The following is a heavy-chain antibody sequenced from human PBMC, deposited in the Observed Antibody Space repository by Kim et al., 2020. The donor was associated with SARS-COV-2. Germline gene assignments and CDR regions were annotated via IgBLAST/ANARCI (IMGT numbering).Heavy chain of an antibody. CDR2: ISSSSSYI. Sequence: GGSLRLSCAASGFTFSSYSMNWVRQAPGKGLEWVSSISSSSSYIYYADSVKGRFTISRDNAKNSLYLQMNSLRAEDTAVYYCARDSGGLAWPPGGYWGQGTLVTVSS. D-gene: IGHD3-10*01. CDR1: GFTFSSYS. J-gene: IGHJ4*02. CDR3: ARDSGGLAWPPGGY. V-gene: IGHV3-21*01.